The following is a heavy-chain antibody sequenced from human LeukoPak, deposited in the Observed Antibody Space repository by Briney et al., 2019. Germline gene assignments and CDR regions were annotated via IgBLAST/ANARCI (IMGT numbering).Heavy chain of an antibody. CDR2: IIPILGIA. J-gene: IGHJ6*02. Sequence: SVKVSCKASGGTFSRYAISWVRQAPGQGLEWMGRIIPILGIANYAQKFQGRVTITADKSTSTAYMELSSLRSEDTAVYYCARHEYCSSTSCPDYYYYYGMDVWGQGTTVTVSS. V-gene: IGHV1-69*04. D-gene: IGHD2-2*01. CDR1: GGTFSRYA. CDR3: ARHEYCSSTSCPDYYYYYGMDV.